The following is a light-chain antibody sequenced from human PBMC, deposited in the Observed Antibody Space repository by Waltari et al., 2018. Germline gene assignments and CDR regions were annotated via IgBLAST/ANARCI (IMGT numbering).Light chain of an antibody. Sequence: EIVLTQSPGTLSLSSGERATLSCRASQSVSSSYLAWYQQKPGQAPRLLIYGASNRATGIPDRFSGSGSGTDFTLTISRLEPEDFAMYYCQQYGSSPRTFGGGTKVEIK. J-gene: IGKJ4*01. V-gene: IGKV3-20*01. CDR3: QQYGSSPRT. CDR2: GAS. CDR1: QSVSSSY.